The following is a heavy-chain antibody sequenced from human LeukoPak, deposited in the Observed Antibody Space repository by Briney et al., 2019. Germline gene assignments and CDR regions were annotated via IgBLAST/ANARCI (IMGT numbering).Heavy chain of an antibody. CDR2: ISYSGST. CDR3: ARDLGVFPNWFDP. V-gene: IGHV4-39*07. D-gene: IGHD2-21*01. CDR1: FGSVSSNSYF. J-gene: IGHJ5*02. Sequence: SETLSLTCTVSFGSVSSNSYFWGWIRQPPGKGLEWIGSISYSGSTYYNPSLKSRVTISTDTSKNQFSLKLRSVTAADTAVYYCARDLGVFPNWFDPWGQGTLVTVSS.